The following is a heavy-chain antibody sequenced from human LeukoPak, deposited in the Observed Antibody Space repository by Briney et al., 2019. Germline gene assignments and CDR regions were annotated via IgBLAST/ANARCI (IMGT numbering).Heavy chain of an antibody. CDR1: GFTFSSYA. CDR3: AKDPHRIVGATTVDY. CDR2: ISGSGGST. D-gene: IGHD1-26*01. J-gene: IGHJ4*02. V-gene: IGHV3-23*01. Sequence: PGGSLRHSCAASGFTFSSYAMSWVRQAPGKGLEWVSAISGSGGSTYYADSVKGRFTISRDNSKNTLYLQMNSLRAEDTAVYYCAKDPHRIVGATTVDYWGQGTLVTVSS.